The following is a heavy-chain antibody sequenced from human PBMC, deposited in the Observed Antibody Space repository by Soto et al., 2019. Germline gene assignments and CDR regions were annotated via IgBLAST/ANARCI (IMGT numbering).Heavy chain of an antibody. Sequence: GGSLRLSCATSGFTFKSYTLHWVRQTPGRGLQWVAVISYDGSNKYYADSVRGRFTISRDNSNSTLYLQMNSLRADDSAVYYCVAAHIWTGKGLEYWGQGALVTVSS. CDR3: VAAHIWTGKGLEY. J-gene: IGHJ4*02. V-gene: IGHV3-30-3*01. D-gene: IGHD1-20*01. CDR2: ISYDGSNK. CDR1: GFTFKSYT.